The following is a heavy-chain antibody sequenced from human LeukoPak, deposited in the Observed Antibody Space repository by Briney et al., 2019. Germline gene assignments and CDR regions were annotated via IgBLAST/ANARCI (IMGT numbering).Heavy chain of an antibody. J-gene: IGHJ4*02. Sequence: SETLSLTCTVSGYSISSGYYWGWIRQPPGKGLEWVGSIYHSGTTPYNPSLKSRVTISLDTSKNQFSLKLSSVTAADTAVYYCARGTRGDFWSGPQDYWGQGTLVTVSS. CDR3: ARGTRGDFWSGPQDY. V-gene: IGHV4-38-2*02. CDR2: IYHSGTT. CDR1: GYSISSGYY. D-gene: IGHD3-3*01.